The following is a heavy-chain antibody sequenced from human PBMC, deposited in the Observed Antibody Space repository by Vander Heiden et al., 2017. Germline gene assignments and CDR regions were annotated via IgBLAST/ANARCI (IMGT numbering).Heavy chain of an antibody. CDR2: IKEDRSEK. CDR3: ARGLVGGDC. D-gene: IGHD1-26*01. V-gene: IGHV3-7*04. CDR1: VSTFSDYW. Sequence: EVQLVESGGGLVQPGGSLSLSRAASVSTFSDYWMTWVRQLPGNGLVWVANIKEDRSEKYYVESVKCRFTISRDNAKNSLYLQMNSLRAEDTAVYYCARGLVGGDCWGQGTLVTVSS. J-gene: IGHJ4*02.